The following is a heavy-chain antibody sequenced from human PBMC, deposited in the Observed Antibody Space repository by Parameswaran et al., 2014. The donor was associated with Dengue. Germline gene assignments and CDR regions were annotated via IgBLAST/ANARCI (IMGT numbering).Heavy chain of an antibody. V-gene: IGHV3-15*01. CDR3: TTVGITIFGVADGHY. CDR2: IKSKTDGGTT. D-gene: IGHD3-3*01. J-gene: IGHJ4*02. Sequence: RWIRQPPGKGLEWVGRIKSKTDGGTTDYAAPVKGRFTISRDDSKNTLYLQMNSLKTEDTAVYYCTTVGITIFGVADGHYWGQGTLVTVSS.